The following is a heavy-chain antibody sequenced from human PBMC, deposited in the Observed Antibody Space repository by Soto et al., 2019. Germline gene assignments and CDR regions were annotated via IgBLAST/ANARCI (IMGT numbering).Heavy chain of an antibody. CDR3: ARDWCSGGSCYLFFDY. J-gene: IGHJ4*02. CDR1: GYAFTSYG. D-gene: IGHD2-15*01. Sequence: QVQLVQSRAEVKKPGASVKVSCKAAGYAFTSYGISFLRQAPGQALEWMGWINIYNGNTNYAQKFQGRVIMTTDTSTNTAYMELRSLRSDDTAVYYCARDWCSGGSCYLFFDYWGQGTLVTVSS. V-gene: IGHV1-18*04. CDR2: INIYNGNT.